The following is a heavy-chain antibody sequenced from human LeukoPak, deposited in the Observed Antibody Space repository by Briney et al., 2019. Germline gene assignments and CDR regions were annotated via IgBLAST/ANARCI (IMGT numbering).Heavy chain of an antibody. CDR3: ARLPLGTSSWYYFDY. J-gene: IGHJ4*02. V-gene: IGHV4-59*08. Sequence: SRFTISVDTSKNQFSLMLSSVTAADTAVYYCARLPLGTSSWYYFDYWGQGTLVTVSS. D-gene: IGHD6-13*01.